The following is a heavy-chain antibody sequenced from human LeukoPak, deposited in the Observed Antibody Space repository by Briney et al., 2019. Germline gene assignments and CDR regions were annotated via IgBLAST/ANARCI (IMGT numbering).Heavy chain of an antibody. V-gene: IGHV3-30*03. CDR1: GFSFSTFG. CDR2: ISKDESNK. D-gene: IGHD2-2*02. J-gene: IGHJ5*02. Sequence: QPGGSLRLSCAASGFSFSTFGMHWVRQTPGKGLEWVSHISKDESNKYYADSVKGRFTVSRDTSKNTLFLQMNSLRVEDTAVYYCARVQRRCSSTSCYRAAWFDPWGQGTLVTVSS. CDR3: ARVQRRCSSTSCYRAAWFDP.